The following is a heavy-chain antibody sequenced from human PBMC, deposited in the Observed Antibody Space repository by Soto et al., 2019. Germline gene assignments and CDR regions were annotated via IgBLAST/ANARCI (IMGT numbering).Heavy chain of an antibody. V-gene: IGHV4-31*03. CDR3: VRDGTKTLRDWFDP. J-gene: IGHJ5*02. D-gene: IGHD1-1*01. CDR2: IYYSGST. Sequence: PSETLSLTCTVSGGSISSGGYYWSWIRQHPGKGLEWIGYIYYSGSTDYNPSLKSRVTISVDTSKKQFSLKLRSVTAADTAVYYCVRDGTKTLRDWFDPWGQGISVTVSS. CDR1: GGSISSGGYY.